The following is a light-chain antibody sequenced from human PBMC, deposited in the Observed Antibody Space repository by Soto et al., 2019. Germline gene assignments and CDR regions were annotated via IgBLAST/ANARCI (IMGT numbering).Light chain of an antibody. J-gene: IGKJ5*01. V-gene: IGKV1-33*01. CDR1: QDIDNF. CDR2: DAS. CDR3: QQYDNHPIT. Sequence: DIQMTQSPSSLSASVGDRVTITCQASQDIDNFLNWYQQKPGKAPKLLIYDASNLETGVPSRFSGSGFGTDFTFTISSLQPEDTATYYCQQYDNHPITFGQGTRLEI.